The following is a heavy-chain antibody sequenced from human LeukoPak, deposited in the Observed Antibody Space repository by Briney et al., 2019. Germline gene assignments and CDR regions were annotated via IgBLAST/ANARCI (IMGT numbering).Heavy chain of an antibody. CDR3: ARDFFPVVRGVMDY. Sequence: GGSLRLSCVGSGFSISGFWMTWVRQAPGKGLEWVAVISYDGSNKDYTDSVKGRFTISRDNSKNTPYLQMNSLRAEDTAVYYCARDFFPVVRGVMDYWGQGTLVTVSS. J-gene: IGHJ4*02. V-gene: IGHV3-30-3*01. CDR2: ISYDGSNK. CDR1: GFSISGFW. D-gene: IGHD3-10*01.